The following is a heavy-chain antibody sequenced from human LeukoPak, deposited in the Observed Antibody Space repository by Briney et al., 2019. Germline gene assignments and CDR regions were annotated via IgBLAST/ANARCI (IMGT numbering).Heavy chain of an antibody. CDR2: IWYDGSNK. CDR3: ARDRGMDV. J-gene: IGHJ6*02. CDR1: GFTFSSYG. Sequence: GGSLRLSCAASGFTFSSYGMHWVRQAPGKGLEWVAVIWYDGSNKYYADSVKGRFTISRGNFKNTLSLQMNSLGAEDTAVYYCARDRGMDVWGQGTTVTVSS. V-gene: IGHV3-33*01.